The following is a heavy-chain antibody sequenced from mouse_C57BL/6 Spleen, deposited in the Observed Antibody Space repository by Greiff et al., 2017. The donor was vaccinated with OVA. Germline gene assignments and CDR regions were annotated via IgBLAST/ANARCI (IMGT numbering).Heavy chain of an antibody. J-gene: IGHJ4*01. CDR1: GYTFTSYW. CDR3: ARVKTTVVAEAMDY. D-gene: IGHD1-1*01. V-gene: IGHV1-52*01. CDR2: IDPSDSET. Sequence: QVQLQQPGAELVRPGSSVKLSCKASGYTFTSYWMHWVKQRPIQGLEWIGNIDPSDSETHYNQKFKDKATLTVDKSSSTAYMQLSSLTSEDSAVYYCARVKTTVVAEAMDYWGQGTSVTVSS.